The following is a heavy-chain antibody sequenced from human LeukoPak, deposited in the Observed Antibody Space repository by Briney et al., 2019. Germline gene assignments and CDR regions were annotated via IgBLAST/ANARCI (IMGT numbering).Heavy chain of an antibody. CDR1: GASFSNDYH. J-gene: IGHJ4*02. CDR3: ARTKGRAVGQTAFQY. CDR2: MGYGGRT. V-gene: IGHV4-39*07. D-gene: IGHD1-26*01. Sequence: TSETLSLTCTVSGASFSNDYHWGWIRQSPGKGLEWIGTMGYGGRTYFSPSLKSRVPLSIDMSRTYFSLILKSVSAADTAVYYCARTKGRAVGQTAFQYWGQGTLVTVSA.